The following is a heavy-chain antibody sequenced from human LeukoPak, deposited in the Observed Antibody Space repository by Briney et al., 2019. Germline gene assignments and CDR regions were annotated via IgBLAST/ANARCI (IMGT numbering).Heavy chain of an antibody. V-gene: IGHV3-21*01. J-gene: IGHJ4*02. CDR2: ISSSSSYI. Sequence: PGGSLRLSCAASGFTFSSYSMSWVRQAPGKGLEWVSSISSSSSYIYYADSVKGRFTISRDNAKNSLYLQMNSLRAEDTAVYYCARGVDYDFWSGYYTSFDYWGQGTLVTVSS. CDR1: GFTFSSYS. CDR3: ARGVDYDFWSGYYTSFDY. D-gene: IGHD3-3*01.